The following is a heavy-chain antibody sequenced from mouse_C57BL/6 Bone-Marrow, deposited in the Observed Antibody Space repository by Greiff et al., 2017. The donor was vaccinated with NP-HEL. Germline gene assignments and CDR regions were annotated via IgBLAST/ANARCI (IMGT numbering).Heavy chain of an antibody. CDR2: IDPSDSYT. J-gene: IGHJ3*01. CDR1: GYTFTSCW. V-gene: IGHV1-50*01. CDR3: ARGCFWFAY. Sequence: QVQLQQPGAELVKPGASVKLSGKASGYTFTSCWMQWVKQRPGQGLVWNGQIDPSDSYTNYNQKFKDKDTLTVDTSSSSAYMQLSSLTSEDSAVYYGARGCFWFAYRGEGTLVTVSA.